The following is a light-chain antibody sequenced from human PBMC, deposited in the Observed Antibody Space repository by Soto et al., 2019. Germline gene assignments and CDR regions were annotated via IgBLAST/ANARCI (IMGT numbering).Light chain of an antibody. J-gene: IGKJ1*01. V-gene: IGKV3-20*01. Sequence: VLTQSPDTLSLSPGERATLPCRASQSVSSSYLAWYQQKPGQAPRLLIYGAFSRATGIPDRFSGSGSGTEFTLTITRLEPEDFAVYYCQQYGSAPEGTFGQGTKVDI. CDR1: QSVSSSY. CDR2: GAF. CDR3: QQYGSAPEGT.